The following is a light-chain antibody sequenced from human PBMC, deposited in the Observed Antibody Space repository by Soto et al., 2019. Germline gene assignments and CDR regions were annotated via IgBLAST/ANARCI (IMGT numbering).Light chain of an antibody. J-gene: IGLJ3*02. CDR1: SSNIGAGYD. V-gene: IGLV1-40*01. CDR2: GDT. Sequence: QSVLTQPPSVSGTPGQRVTISCTGSSSNIGAGYDVHWYQQLPGTAPKVLIYGDTNRPSGVPDRFSGSKSGTSASLAITGLQAEDEADYYCQSYDNSLSERVFGGGTKLTV. CDR3: QSYDNSLSERV.